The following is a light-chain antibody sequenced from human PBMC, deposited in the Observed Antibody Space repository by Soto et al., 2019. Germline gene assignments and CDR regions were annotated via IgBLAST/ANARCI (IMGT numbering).Light chain of an antibody. V-gene: IGLV3-25*03. J-gene: IGLJ1*01. CDR3: QSIDGTGSLYV. Sequence: SYELTQSPSVSVSPGQTARITCSGDALPKKYVYWYQLRPGQAPLLIAYKDNERPSGIPERFSGSSSGPTATLTISGVQAEDEADYYCQSIDGTGSLYVFGGGTKLTVL. CDR1: ALPKKY. CDR2: KDN.